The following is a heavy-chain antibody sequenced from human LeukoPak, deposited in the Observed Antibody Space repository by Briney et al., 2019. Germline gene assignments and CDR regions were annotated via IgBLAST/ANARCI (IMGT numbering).Heavy chain of an antibody. D-gene: IGHD3-16*02. CDR2: ISAYNGNT. V-gene: IGHV1-18*01. CDR1: GYTFTSYG. CDR3: ARGEYYDYVWGSYRYTGGEFDY. J-gene: IGHJ4*02. Sequence: GASGKVSCTASGYTFTSYGISWVRQAPGQGLEWMGWISAYNGNTNYAQKLQGRVTMTTDTSTSTAYMELRSLRSDDTAVYYCARGEYYDYVWGSYRYTGGEFDYWGQGTLVIVSS.